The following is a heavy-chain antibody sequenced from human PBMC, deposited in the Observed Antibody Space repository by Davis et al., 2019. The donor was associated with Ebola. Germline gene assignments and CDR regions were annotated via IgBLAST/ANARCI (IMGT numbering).Heavy chain of an antibody. D-gene: IGHD1-26*01. CDR1: GFMVSTNY. V-gene: IGHV3-48*02. J-gene: IGHJ6*02. CDR3: ARRLLISSRGGMDV. Sequence: GESLKISCAASGFMVSTNYMNWVRQAPGKEPEWVAHSSTSAEHISYAESVKGRFTVSRDDAQSSLFLQMSSLRDEDTAVYYCARRLLISSRGGMDVWGQGTTVTVSS. CDR2: SSTSAEHI.